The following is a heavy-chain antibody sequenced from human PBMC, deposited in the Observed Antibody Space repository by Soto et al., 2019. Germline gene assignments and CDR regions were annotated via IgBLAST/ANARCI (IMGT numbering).Heavy chain of an antibody. CDR3: ARAISGYVT. CDR2: IDVGNGDT. V-gene: IGHV1-3*01. CDR1: GITYNTYA. J-gene: IGHJ4*02. Sequence: VQLVQSGADIRRTGASVMLSCNASGITYNTYAIHWVRQAPGQGLEWMGWIDVGNGDTRYSQIFEGRVTLARDTSANTVYMDLGGLKSEDTGVYYCARAISGYVTWGQGTLLTVSS. D-gene: IGHD5-12*01.